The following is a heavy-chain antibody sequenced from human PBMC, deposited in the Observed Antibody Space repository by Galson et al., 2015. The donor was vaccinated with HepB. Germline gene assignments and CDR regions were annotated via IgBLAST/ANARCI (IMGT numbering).Heavy chain of an antibody. CDR2: IIPIFGTA. V-gene: IGHV1-69*01. Sequence: CKASGGTFSSYAISWVRQAPGQGLEWMGGIIPIFGTANYAQKFQGRVTITADESTSTAYMELSSLRSEDTAVYYCARVTIFGVARGDYYYYMDVWGKGTTVTASS. D-gene: IGHD3-3*01. CDR1: GGTFSSYA. J-gene: IGHJ6*03. CDR3: ARVTIFGVARGDYYYYMDV.